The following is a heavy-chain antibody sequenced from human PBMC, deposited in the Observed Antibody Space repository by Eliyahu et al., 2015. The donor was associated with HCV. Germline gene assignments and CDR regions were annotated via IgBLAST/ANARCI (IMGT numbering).Heavy chain of an antibody. CDR1: GFTFSSYE. Sequence: EVQLVESGGGLVQPGGSLRLSCAASGFTFSSYEXNWVRQAPGKGLEWVSYISSSGSTIYYADSVKGRFTISRDNAKNSLYLQMNSLRAEDTAVYYCAREGRPGYSSSWYSNYYYGMDVWGQGTTVTVSS. V-gene: IGHV3-48*03. J-gene: IGHJ6*02. CDR3: AREGRPGYSSSWYSNYYYGMDV. D-gene: IGHD6-13*01. CDR2: ISSSGSTI.